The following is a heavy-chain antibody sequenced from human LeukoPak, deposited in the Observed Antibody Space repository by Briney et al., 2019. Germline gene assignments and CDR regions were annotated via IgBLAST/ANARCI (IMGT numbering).Heavy chain of an antibody. CDR3: ARVAYGSGSYIDY. V-gene: IGHV4-31*03. CDR2: IYYSGST. J-gene: IGHJ4*02. CDR1: GGSISSGGYY. Sequence: SGTLSLTCTVSGGSISSGGYYWSWIRQHPGKGLEWIGYIYYSGSTYYNPSLKSRVTISVDTSKNQFSLKLSSVTAADTAVYYCARVAYGSGSYIDYWGQGTLVTVSS. D-gene: IGHD3-10*01.